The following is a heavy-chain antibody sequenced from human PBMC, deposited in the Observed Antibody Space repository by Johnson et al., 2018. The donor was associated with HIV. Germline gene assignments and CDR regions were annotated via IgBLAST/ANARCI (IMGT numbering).Heavy chain of an antibody. Sequence: EKLVESGGDLVQPGGSLRLSCVGSGFTFSTNWMHWVRQAPGKGLVWVSRINSDGSSTSYADSVKGRLTISRDNANNTLNLQMDSLGAEDTAVYYCARVQLLADYVFNIWGQGTMVTVSS. CDR1: GFTFSTNW. J-gene: IGHJ3*02. CDR3: ARVQLLADYVFNI. V-gene: IGHV3-74*01. D-gene: IGHD3-10*01. CDR2: INSDGSST.